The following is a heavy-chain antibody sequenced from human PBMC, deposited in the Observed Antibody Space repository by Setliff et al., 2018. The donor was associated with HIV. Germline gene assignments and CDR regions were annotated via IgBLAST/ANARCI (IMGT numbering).Heavy chain of an antibody. D-gene: IGHD6-13*01. CDR1: GYTFTNSD. V-gene: IGHV1-2*02. J-gene: IGHJ6*03. CDR3: ARDSTYSSSWYSSGYYYYMDV. CDR2: INPNSGGT. Sequence: ASVKVSCKASGYTFTNSDINWVRQAPGQGLEWMGWINPNSGGTNYAQKFQGRVTMTRDTSISTAYMELSRLRSDDTAVYYCARDSTYSSSWYSSGYYYYMDVWGKGTTVTVSS.